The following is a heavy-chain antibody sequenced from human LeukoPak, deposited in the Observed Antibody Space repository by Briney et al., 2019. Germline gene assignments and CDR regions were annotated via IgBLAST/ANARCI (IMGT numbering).Heavy chain of an antibody. V-gene: IGHV3-48*03. Sequence: PGGSLRLSCAASGFSLRSSEMNWVRQAPGKGPEWVAHINSADNVEYYTDSVRGRFTMSRDNAKDLLYLQMNSLRDEDTAVYHCARDTVNGPFVISLDLWGQGVLVTVSS. CDR1: GFSLRSSE. CDR2: INSADNVE. J-gene: IGHJ5*02. CDR3: ARDTVNGPFVISLDL. D-gene: IGHD2-8*01.